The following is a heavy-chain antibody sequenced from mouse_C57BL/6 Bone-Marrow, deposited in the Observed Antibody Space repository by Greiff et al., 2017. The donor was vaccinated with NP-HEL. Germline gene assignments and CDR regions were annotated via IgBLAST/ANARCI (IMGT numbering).Heavy chain of an antibody. CDR2: INPNNGGT. Sequence: EVQLQQSGPELVKPGASVKISCKASGYTFTDYYMNWVKQSHGKSLEWIGDINPNNGGTSYNQKFKGKATLTVDKSSSTAYMELRSLTSEDSAVYYCARSSILGQGGRDFDYWGQGTTLTVSS. CDR3: ARSSILGQGGRDFDY. V-gene: IGHV1-26*01. J-gene: IGHJ2*01. D-gene: IGHD4-1*01. CDR1: GYTFTDYY.